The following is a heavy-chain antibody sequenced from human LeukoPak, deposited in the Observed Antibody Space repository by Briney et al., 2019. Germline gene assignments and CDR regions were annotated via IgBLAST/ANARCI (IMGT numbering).Heavy chain of an antibody. CDR2: IYYSGPN. CDR1: GGSIGSDTYY. J-gene: IGHJ3*02. V-gene: IGHV4-39*01. Sequence: SETLSLTCTVSGGSIGSDTYYWGWIRQPPGKGLEWFGRIYYSGPNYYHPSLKSRAIISVDTTKNQFSLKLISVAAADTAVDYCARWCQRPGAFDMGGQGTLVTVSS. D-gene: IGHD2-8*01. CDR3: ARWCQRPGAFDM.